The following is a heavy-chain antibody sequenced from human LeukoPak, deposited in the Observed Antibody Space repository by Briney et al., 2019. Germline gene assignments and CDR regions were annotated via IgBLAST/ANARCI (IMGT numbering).Heavy chain of an antibody. Sequence: SETLSLTCTVSGGSISSYYWSWIRQPPGKGLEWIGYIYYSGSTNYNPSLKSRVTISVDTSKNQFSLKLSSVTAADTAVYYCARGRLHPHLYGMDVWGQGTTVTVSS. V-gene: IGHV4-59*12. CDR1: GGSISSYY. CDR3: ARGRLHPHLYGMDV. J-gene: IGHJ6*02. CDR2: IYYSGST. D-gene: IGHD4-4*01.